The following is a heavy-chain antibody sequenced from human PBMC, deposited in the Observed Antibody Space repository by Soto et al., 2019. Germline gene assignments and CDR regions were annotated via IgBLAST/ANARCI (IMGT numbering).Heavy chain of an antibody. CDR3: ASVRGSYDADY. D-gene: IGHD1-26*01. V-gene: IGHV4-4*02. CDR1: GGSISSSNW. J-gene: IGHJ4*02. CDR2: IYHSGST. Sequence: QVQLQESGPGLVKPSGTLSLTCAVSGGSISSSNWWSWVRQPPGKGLEWIGEIYHSGSTNYNPSRQSRVTISVDKSKHQCSLNLSSVTAADTAVYYCASVRGSYDADYWGQGTLVTVSS.